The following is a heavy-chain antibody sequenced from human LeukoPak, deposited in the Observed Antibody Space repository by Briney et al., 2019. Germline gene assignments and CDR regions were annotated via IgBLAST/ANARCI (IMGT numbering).Heavy chain of an antibody. J-gene: IGHJ6*03. CDR3: ARGHKVRPVIWARQYYYYYYVDV. Sequence: PGGSLRLSCAASGFTFSDYYMSWIRQAPGKGLEWVSYISSSGSTIYYADSVKGRFTISRDNAKNSLYLQMNSLRAEDTAVYYCARGHKVRPVIWARQYYYYYYVDVWGKGTTVTVSS. CDR1: GFTFSDYY. V-gene: IGHV3-11*01. CDR2: ISSSGSTI. D-gene: IGHD2-15*01.